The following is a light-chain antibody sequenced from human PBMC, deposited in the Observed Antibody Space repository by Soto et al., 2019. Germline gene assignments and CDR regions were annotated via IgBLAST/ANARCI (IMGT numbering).Light chain of an antibody. CDR3: QQYNNWPLT. Sequence: EIVMTQSPATLSVSPGERATLSCRASQSVSSNLAWYQQKPGQAPRLLIYGVSSRATGIPVRFSGSGSGTEFTLTISSLQSEDFAVYYCQQYNNWPLTFGQGTRLEI. CDR2: GVS. CDR1: QSVSSN. V-gene: IGKV3-15*01. J-gene: IGKJ5*01.